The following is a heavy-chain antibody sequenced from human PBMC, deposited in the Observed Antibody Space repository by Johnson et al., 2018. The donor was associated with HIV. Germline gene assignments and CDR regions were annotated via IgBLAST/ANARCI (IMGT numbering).Heavy chain of an antibody. J-gene: IGHJ3*02. Sequence: VQLVESGGGLVKPGGSLRLSCAASGLTVSSNFMTWVRQAPGKGLEWVANIKQDGSEKYYVDSVKGRFTISRDNANNSLYLQMNSLRADDTAVYYCASGPVPAAIRAFDIWGQGTMVTVSS. D-gene: IGHD2-2*01. CDR3: ASGPVPAAIRAFDI. V-gene: IGHV3-7*01. CDR1: GLTVSSNF. CDR2: IKQDGSEK.